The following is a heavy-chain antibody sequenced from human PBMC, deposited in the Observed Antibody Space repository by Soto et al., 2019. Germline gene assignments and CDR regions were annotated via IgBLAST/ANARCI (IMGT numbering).Heavy chain of an antibody. CDR3: ARDTDRQQLGGNYYYGIDV. CDR2: IIPSFSTP. V-gene: IGHV1-69*12. J-gene: IGHJ6*02. CDR1: GGTFGNSA. Sequence: QVQLVQSGAEVKKPGSSVTVSCKASGGTFGNSALSWVRQAPGQGLECMGGIIPSFSTPDYAQKFQGRVTITADESTTTAYMELTSLKSEDTAVYYCARDTDRQQLGGNYYYGIDVWGQGTTVTVSS. D-gene: IGHD3-3*02.